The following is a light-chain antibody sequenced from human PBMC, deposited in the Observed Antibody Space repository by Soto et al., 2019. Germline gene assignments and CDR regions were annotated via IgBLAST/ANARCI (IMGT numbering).Light chain of an antibody. Sequence: DIQMTQSPPSLSASVVDRVTITCRASQSISRYLNWYQQKPGKAPKLLIYEASSLQSGVPSRFSGSGSGTDFTLTISSLQPEDFATYYCQQSDTTPWTFGQGTKVDIK. J-gene: IGKJ1*01. CDR3: QQSDTTPWT. CDR2: EAS. V-gene: IGKV1-39*01. CDR1: QSISRY.